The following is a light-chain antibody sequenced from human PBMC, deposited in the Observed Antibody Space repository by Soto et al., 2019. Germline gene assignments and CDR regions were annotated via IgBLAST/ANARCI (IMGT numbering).Light chain of an antibody. CDR1: SSDVDTYKY. CDR3: CSYAGSTTSVL. J-gene: IGLJ2*01. Sequence: QSVLTQPASVSGSPGQSIIISCTGTSSDVDTYKYVSWYQQHPGKAPKLMIYEVSHRPSGVSDRFSGSKSGNTASLTISGLQAEDEADYYCCSYAGSTTSVLFGGGTK. V-gene: IGLV2-14*01. CDR2: EVS.